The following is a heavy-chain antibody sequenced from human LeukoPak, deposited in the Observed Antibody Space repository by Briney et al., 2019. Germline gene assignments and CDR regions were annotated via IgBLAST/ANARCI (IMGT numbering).Heavy chain of an antibody. J-gene: IGHJ3*02. CDR1: GGSISSYS. D-gene: IGHD3-22*01. V-gene: IGHV4-30-2*01. Sequence: SETLSLTCTVSGGSISSYSWSWIRQPPGKGLEWIGYIYHSGSTYYNPSLKSRVTISVDRSKNQFSLKLSSVTAADTAVYYCARGDSSGSDAFDIWGQGTMVTVSS. CDR3: ARGDSSGSDAFDI. CDR2: IYHSGST.